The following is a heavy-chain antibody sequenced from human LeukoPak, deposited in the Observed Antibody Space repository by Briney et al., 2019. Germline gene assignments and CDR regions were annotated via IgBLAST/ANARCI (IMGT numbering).Heavy chain of an antibody. CDR1: GFTFSTYT. CDR2: ISSSSSFI. V-gene: IGHV3-21*04. CDR3: ARAGFTGFQNWFDP. D-gene: IGHD2-8*02. J-gene: IGHJ5*02. Sequence: GGSLRLSCEASGFTFSTYTMSWVRQAPGKGLEWVSSISSSSSFIFYADSVKGRFTISRDNAKNSVYLQINSLRAEDTAVYYCARAGFTGFQNWFDPWGQGTLVTVSS.